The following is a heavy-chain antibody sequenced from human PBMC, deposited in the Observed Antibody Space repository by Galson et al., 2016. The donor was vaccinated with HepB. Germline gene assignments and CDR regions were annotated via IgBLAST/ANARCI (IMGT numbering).Heavy chain of an antibody. Sequence: SLRLSCAASGFVFSNFGLSWVRQAPGKGLEWVASIGTRRTTYYSDSVQGRFTISRVNSNNTLYLQMNGLRAEDTAVYYYAKEGLVRRIFDHWGQGTLLTVSS. CDR1: GFVFSNFG. CDR3: AKEGLVRRIFDH. V-gene: IGHV3-23*01. D-gene: IGHD1-1*01. CDR2: IGTRRTT. J-gene: IGHJ4*02.